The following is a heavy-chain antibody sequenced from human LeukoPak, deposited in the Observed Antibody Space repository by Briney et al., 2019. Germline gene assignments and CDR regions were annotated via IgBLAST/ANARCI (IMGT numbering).Heavy chain of an antibody. CDR1: GFTFDDYA. CDR3: AKNALGLAVAGPFDY. CDR2: ISWNSGSI. Sequence: PGGSLRLSCAASGFTFDDYAMHWVRQAPGKGLEWVSGISWNSGSIGYADSVKGRFTISRDNAKNSLYLQMNSLRAEDTALYYCAKNALGLAVAGPFDYWGQGTLVTVSS. V-gene: IGHV3-9*01. J-gene: IGHJ4*02. D-gene: IGHD6-19*01.